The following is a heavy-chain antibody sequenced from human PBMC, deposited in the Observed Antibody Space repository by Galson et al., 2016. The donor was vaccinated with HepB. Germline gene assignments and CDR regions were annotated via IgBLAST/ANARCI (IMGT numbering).Heavy chain of an antibody. J-gene: IGHJ4*02. CDR1: GGSLSGYY. D-gene: IGHD1-1*01. Sequence: ETLSLTCTVYGGSLSGYYWSWLRQTPGKGLERIGEINHSGRANYNPSLKSRVTMSVDTSRSQVSLRLSSVTAADTAVYYCARDSETLPGTWFDYWGQGTLVTVSS. V-gene: IGHV4-34*01. CDR2: INHSGRA. CDR3: ARDSETLPGTWFDY.